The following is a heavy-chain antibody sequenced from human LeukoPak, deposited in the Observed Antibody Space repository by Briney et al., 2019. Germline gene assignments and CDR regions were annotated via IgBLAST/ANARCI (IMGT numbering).Heavy chain of an antibody. CDR1: GGTFSRDT. CDR2: SIPIFGRA. Sequence: SVKVSCKTSGGTFSRDTITWVRQAPGQGLEWMGGSIPIFGRANYAQNFQGRVMITADESTTTAYMELSSLQSEDTAVYYCARGVKYYYDGSGYYLDYWGQGTLVSVSS. D-gene: IGHD3-22*01. CDR3: ARGVKYYYDGSGYYLDY. V-gene: IGHV1-69*13. J-gene: IGHJ4*02.